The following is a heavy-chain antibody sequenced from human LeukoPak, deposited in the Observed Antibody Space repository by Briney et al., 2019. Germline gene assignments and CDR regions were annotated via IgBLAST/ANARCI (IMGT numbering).Heavy chain of an antibody. CDR3: AKDVRVGGGGMDV. V-gene: IGHV3-23*01. CDR2: ISSSGGNT. J-gene: IGHJ6*02. D-gene: IGHD1-26*01. CDR1: GFTFNNYA. Sequence: PGGSLSLSCAASGFTFNNYAMNWVRQAPGKGLEWVSLISSSGGNTYYADSVKGRFSISRDKSENTVSLQMNSLRGEDTAVYYCAKDVRVGGGGMDVWGQGTPVTVSS.